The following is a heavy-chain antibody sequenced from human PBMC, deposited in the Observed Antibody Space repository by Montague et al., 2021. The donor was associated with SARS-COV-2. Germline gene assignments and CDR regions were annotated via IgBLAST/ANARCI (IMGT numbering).Heavy chain of an antibody. J-gene: IGHJ4*02. Sequence: SETLSLTCAVSGGSISTSNWCNWVRQPPGKGLEWIGQIYHNGTSNYNPSLKSRVTISVDKSKNQSYLRLSSVTAADTAVYYCARFSGIAVRRPFDYWGQGTLVTVSS. D-gene: IGHD6-6*01. CDR1: GGSISTSNW. CDR3: ARFSGIAVRRPFDY. CDR2: IYHNGTS. V-gene: IGHV4-4*02.